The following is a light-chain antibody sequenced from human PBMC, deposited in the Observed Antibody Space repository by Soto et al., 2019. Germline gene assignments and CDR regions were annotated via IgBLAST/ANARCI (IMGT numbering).Light chain of an antibody. CDR2: GNS. Sequence: QSVLTQPPSVSGAPGQRVTISCTGSSSNIGAGYDVHWYQQLPGTAPKLLIYGNSNLPSGVPDRFSGSKSGTSASLAITGLQAEDEDDYSCQSYDSSLSGSVVFGGGTKLTVL. V-gene: IGLV1-40*01. J-gene: IGLJ2*01. CDR1: SSNIGAGYD. CDR3: QSYDSSLSGSVV.